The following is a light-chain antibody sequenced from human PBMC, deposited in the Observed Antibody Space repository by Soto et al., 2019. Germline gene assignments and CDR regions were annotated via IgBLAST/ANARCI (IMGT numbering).Light chain of an antibody. CDR2: DVS. CDR1: SSDVGGYNY. CDR3: SSYTSSSTLLFV. Sequence: QSALTQPASVSGSPGQSITISCTGTSSDVGGYNYVSWYQQHPGKAPKLMIYDVSNRPSGVSNRFSGSMSGNTASLTIYGLRAEDEANYYCSSYTSSSTLLFVFGTGTKVPV. V-gene: IGLV2-14*01. J-gene: IGLJ1*01.